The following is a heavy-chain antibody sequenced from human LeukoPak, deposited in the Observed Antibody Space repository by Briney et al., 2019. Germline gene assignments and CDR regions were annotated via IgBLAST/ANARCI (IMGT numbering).Heavy chain of an antibody. Sequence: GRYLRLSCAASGFTFSTYGMHWVRQAPGRGLEWVAVISYDGSNKYYADSVKGRFTISRDNSKNTLYLQMNSLRAEDTAVYYCAKVFFSGSYYAASDYWGQGTLVTVSS. CDR3: AKVFFSGSYYAASDY. CDR2: ISYDGSNK. D-gene: IGHD1-26*01. CDR1: GFTFSTYG. V-gene: IGHV3-30*18. J-gene: IGHJ4*02.